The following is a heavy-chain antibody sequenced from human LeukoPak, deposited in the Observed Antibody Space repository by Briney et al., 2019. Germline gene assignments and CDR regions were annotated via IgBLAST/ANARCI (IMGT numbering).Heavy chain of an antibody. CDR1: GYSFMTYW. J-gene: IGHJ6*03. V-gene: IGHV5-51*01. D-gene: IGHD3-9*01. Sequence: GESLKISCQASGYSFMTYWIGWVRQMPEKGLEWMGIIYPGDSDTRYSPSFQGQVTISADKSISTAYLQWSSLKASDTAMYYCASTTPDYDILTGYSPGWYYMDVWGKGTTVTVSS. CDR2: IYPGDSDT. CDR3: ASTTPDYDILTGYSPGWYYMDV.